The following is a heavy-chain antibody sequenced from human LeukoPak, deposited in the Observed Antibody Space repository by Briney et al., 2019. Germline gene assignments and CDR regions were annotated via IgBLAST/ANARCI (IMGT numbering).Heavy chain of an antibody. D-gene: IGHD2-2*01. J-gene: IGHJ6*03. V-gene: IGHV4-4*09. CDR3: ARHNPPPTGFCSGTSCFMSGSQYFYMDV. CDR1: GGSISGYF. CDR2: IYSTGTT. Sequence: SETLSLTSTVSGGSISGYFWSWIRQPPGKGPEWIGYIYSTGTTNYSPSLSSRVTISVDTSKNQPSLNLRFVTATDTAVYHCARHNPPPTGFCSGTSCFMSGSQYFYMDVWGKGTSVTVS.